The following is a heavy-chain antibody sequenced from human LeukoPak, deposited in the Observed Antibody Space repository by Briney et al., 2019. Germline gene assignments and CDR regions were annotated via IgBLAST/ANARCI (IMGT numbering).Heavy chain of an antibody. CDR3: ARGDPDISFGVAGEAFDI. CDR1: GFTFSSYW. CDR2: IKTDGSNT. V-gene: IGHV3-74*01. Sequence: GGSLRLSCAASGFTFSSYWMHWVRQAPGKGLVWASRIKTDGSNTNYADSVKGRFTISRDNAKNTLYLQMSSLRAEDTAVYYCARGDPDISFGVAGEAFDIWGQGTMVTVSS. J-gene: IGHJ3*02. D-gene: IGHD3-3*01.